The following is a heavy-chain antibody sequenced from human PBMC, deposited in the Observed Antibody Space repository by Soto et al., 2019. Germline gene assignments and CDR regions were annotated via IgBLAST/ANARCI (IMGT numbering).Heavy chain of an antibody. V-gene: IGHV4-38-2*02. CDR3: ARDREYSSSPDFDY. D-gene: IGHD6-6*01. Sequence: SETLSLTCAVSGYSISSGYYWGWIRQPPGKGLEWIGSIYHSGSTYYNPSLKSRVTISVDTSKNQFSLKLSSVTTADTAVYYCARDREYSSSPDFDYWGQGTLVTVSS. J-gene: IGHJ4*02. CDR2: IYHSGST. CDR1: GYSISSGYY.